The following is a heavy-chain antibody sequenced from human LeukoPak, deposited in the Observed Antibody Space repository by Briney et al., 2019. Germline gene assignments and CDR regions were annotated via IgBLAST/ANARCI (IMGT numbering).Heavy chain of an antibody. Sequence: GGSLRLSCAASGFTLSSYGMHWVRQAPGKGLEWVAVIWYDGNNKYYADSVKGRFTISRDNSKNTLDLQMNSLRAEDTAVYYCARGGTTVTTNLFDYWGQGTLVTVSS. D-gene: IGHD4-17*01. V-gene: IGHV3-33*01. CDR1: GFTLSSYG. CDR3: ARGGTTVTTNLFDY. J-gene: IGHJ4*02. CDR2: IWYDGNNK.